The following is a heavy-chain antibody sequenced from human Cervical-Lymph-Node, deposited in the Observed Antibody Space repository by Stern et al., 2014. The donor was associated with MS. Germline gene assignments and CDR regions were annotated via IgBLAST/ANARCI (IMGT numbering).Heavy chain of an antibody. V-gene: IGHV3-11*01. CDR1: TFTFSDYY. D-gene: IGHD1-26*01. CDR3: ARVGAGDAFDI. Sequence: VQLVEAGGGLVKPGGSLRLSCAASTFTFSDYYMSWIRQAPGKGLECVSYISTSGSTRHYADSGKGRFTISRDNAKNSLFLQMSSLSAEDTAVYYCARVGAGDAFDIWGHGTMVTVSS. J-gene: IGHJ3*02. CDR2: ISTSGSTR.